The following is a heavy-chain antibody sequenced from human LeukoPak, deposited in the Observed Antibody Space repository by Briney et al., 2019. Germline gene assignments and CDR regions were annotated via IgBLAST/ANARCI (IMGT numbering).Heavy chain of an antibody. V-gene: IGHV4-59*01. CDR3: ARDVSSWLDN. J-gene: IGHJ4*02. CDR1: GGSISSYY. Sequence: SETLSLTCTVSGGSISSYYWNWIRQPPGKGLEWIGYIYYSGSTNYNPSLKSRVTISVDTSKNQFSLNLTSVTAADTAVYYCARDVSSWLDNWGQGTLVTVSS. CDR2: IYYSGST. D-gene: IGHD6-13*01.